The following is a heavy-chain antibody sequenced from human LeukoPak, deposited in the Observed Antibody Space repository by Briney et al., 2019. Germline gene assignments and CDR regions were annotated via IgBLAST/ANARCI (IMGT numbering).Heavy chain of an antibody. V-gene: IGHV4-30-4*01. D-gene: IGHD3-22*01. CDR1: GGSISSGDYY. CDR3: ARNRYYDSSGWYFDY. CDR2: IYYSGST. J-gene: IGHJ4*02. Sequence: SETLSLTCTVSGGSISSGDYYWSWIRQPPGKGLEWIGYIYYSGSTYYNPSLKSRVTISVDRSKNQFSLKLSSVTAADTAVYYCARNRYYDSSGWYFDYWGQGTLVTVSS.